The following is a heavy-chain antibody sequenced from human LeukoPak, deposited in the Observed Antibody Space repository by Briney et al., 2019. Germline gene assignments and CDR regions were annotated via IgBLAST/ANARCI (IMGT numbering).Heavy chain of an antibody. CDR2: ISGSGGST. Sequence: PGGSLGLSCAASGFTFSSYAMSWVRQAPGKGLEWVSAISGSGGSTYYADSVKGRVTISRDNSKNTLYLQMNSLRAQDTAVYYXXXXXXXXXXXXXVQFLAPNWFDPWGQGTLVTVSS. CDR3: XXXXXXXXXXXXVQFLAPNWFDP. D-gene: IGHD3-3*01. CDR1: GFTFSSYA. J-gene: IGHJ5*02. V-gene: IGHV3-23*01.